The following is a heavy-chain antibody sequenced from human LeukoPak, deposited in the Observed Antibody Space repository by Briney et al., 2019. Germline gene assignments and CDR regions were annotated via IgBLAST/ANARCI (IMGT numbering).Heavy chain of an antibody. D-gene: IGHD3-22*01. J-gene: IGHJ4*01. V-gene: IGHV4-38-2*01. CDR1: GYHLSSGYY. CDR2: GSHIGMT. CDR3: VRYTSKGQPPMIRVAFPDH. Sequence: MSSETLSLTCAVSGYHLSSGYYWGWLRQPLGKGLQWIGSGSHIGMTYYNPSLKSRVTISLDTSRNEVSPKLNSMTAADTAVYFCVRYTSKGQPPMIRVAFPDHWGRGTLVTVSS.